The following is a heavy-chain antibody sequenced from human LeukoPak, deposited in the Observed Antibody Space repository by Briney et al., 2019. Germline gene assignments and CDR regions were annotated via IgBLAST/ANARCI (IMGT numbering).Heavy chain of an antibody. D-gene: IGHD3-22*01. CDR2: IYYSGST. V-gene: IGHV4-31*03. CDR1: GGSISSGGYY. J-gene: IGHJ4*02. Sequence: SETLSLTCTVSGGSISSGGYYWSWIRQHPGKGLEWIGYIYYSGSTYYNPSLKSRVTISVDTSKNQFSLKLSSVTAADTAVYYCARFREGYYDSNGYYYVFDYWGQGTLVTVSS. CDR3: ARFREGYYDSNGYYYVFDY.